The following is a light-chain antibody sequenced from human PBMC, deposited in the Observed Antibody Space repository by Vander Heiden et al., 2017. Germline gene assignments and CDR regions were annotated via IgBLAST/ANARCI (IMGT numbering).Light chain of an antibody. V-gene: IGKV1-39*01. Sequence: DIQMTQSTSSLSASVGDRVTITCRASQSISSYLNWYQQKPGKAPKLLIYAASSLQSGVPSRFSGSGSGTDFTLTINSLQPEDFATYYCQQSYSIFWTFGQGTKVEIK. CDR3: QQSYSIFWT. CDR2: AAS. CDR1: QSISSY. J-gene: IGKJ1*01.